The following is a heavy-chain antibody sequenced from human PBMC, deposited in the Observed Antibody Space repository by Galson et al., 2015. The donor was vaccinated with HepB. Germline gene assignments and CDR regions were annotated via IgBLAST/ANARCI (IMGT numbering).Heavy chain of an antibody. J-gene: IGHJ2*01. CDR3: TRTQTSIAVAGTFDL. V-gene: IGHV3-49*04. D-gene: IGHD6-19*01. Sequence: SLRLSCAASGFTFSSYSMNWVRQAPGKGLEWVGFIRSKAYGGTTEYAASVKGRFTISRDDSKSIAYLQMNSLKTEDTAVYYCTRTQTSIAVAGTFDLWGRGTLVTVSS. CDR1: GFTFSSYS. CDR2: IRSKAYGGTT.